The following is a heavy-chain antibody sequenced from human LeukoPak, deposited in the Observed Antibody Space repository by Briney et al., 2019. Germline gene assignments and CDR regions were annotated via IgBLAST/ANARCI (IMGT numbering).Heavy chain of an antibody. Sequence: SETLSLTCTVSGGSISSGSYFWTWIRQPAGKGLEWIGRIYTRGSTNYNPSLKSRVTISVDTSKNQFSLRLSSVTAADTAVYYCARDGFQAGRYYYYMDVWGKGTTVTVSS. J-gene: IGHJ6*03. D-gene: IGHD6-6*01. CDR1: GGSISSGSYF. CDR2: IYTRGST. CDR3: ARDGFQAGRYYYYMDV. V-gene: IGHV4-61*02.